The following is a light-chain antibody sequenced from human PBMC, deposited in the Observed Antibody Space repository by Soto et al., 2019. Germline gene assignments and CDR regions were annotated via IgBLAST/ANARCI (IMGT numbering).Light chain of an antibody. Sequence: DIQMTQSPSTLSASVGDRVTITCRASQSISSWLAWYQQKPGKAPKLLIYKASSLESGVPSRFSGSGSGTEFTLTISSLQPDDFATYYCQQYNSGWTFVQGTKVEIK. V-gene: IGKV1-5*03. CDR3: QQYNSGWT. J-gene: IGKJ1*01. CDR1: QSISSW. CDR2: KAS.